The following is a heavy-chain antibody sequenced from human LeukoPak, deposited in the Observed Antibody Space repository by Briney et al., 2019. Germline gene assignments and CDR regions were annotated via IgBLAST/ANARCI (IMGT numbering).Heavy chain of an antibody. CDR1: GGSISSGGYY. CDR2: IYYSGST. J-gene: IGHJ3*02. Sequence: SQTLSLTCTVSGGSISSGGYYWSWIRQHPGKGLEWIGYIYYSGSTYYNPSLKSRVTISVDTSKNQFSLKLSSVTAADTAVYYCARDTGYSSGWPDAFDIWGQGTMVTVSS. D-gene: IGHD6-19*01. V-gene: IGHV4-31*03. CDR3: ARDTGYSSGWPDAFDI.